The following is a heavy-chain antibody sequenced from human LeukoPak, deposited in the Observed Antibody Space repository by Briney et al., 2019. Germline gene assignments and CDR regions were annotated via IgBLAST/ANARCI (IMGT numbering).Heavy chain of an antibody. CDR1: GFTFSSYS. J-gene: IGHJ4*02. CDR3: ARKRPNYFDY. Sequence: GGSLRLSCAASGFTFSSYSMNWVRQAPGKGLEWVSYISSSSSTIYYADSVKGRFTISRDNAENSLYLQMNSLRAEDTARYYCARKRPNYFDYWGQGTLVTVSS. V-gene: IGHV3-48*04. CDR2: ISSSSSTI.